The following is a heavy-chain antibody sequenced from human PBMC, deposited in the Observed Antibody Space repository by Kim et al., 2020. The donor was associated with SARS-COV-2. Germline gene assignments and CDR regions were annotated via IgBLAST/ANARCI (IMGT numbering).Heavy chain of an antibody. V-gene: IGHV3-48*02. J-gene: IGHJ4*02. CDR2: ISGSSDTI. D-gene: IGHD6-13*01. Sequence: GGSLRLSCAVSGFTFSSYSMNWVRQAPGKGLEWVSYISGSSDTIYYADSVKGRFTISRDNAKNSLFLQMNSLRDEDTAVYFCARDHAAAEDYFDYCGQGTLVTVSS. CDR3: ARDHAAAEDYFDY. CDR1: GFTFSSYS.